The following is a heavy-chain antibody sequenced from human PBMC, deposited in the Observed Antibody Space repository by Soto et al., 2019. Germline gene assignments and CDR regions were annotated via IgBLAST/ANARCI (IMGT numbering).Heavy chain of an antibody. J-gene: IGHJ4*02. CDR2: ISYDGSNK. CDR3: AKESVGRYSSS. Sequence: QVQLVESGGGVVQPGRSLRLSCAASGFTFSSYGMHWVPQAPGKGLEWVAVISYDGSNKYYADSVKGRFTISRDNSKNTLYLQMNSLRAEDTAVYYCAKESVGRYSSSWGQGTLVTVSS. CDR1: GFTFSSYG. V-gene: IGHV3-30*18. D-gene: IGHD6-13*01.